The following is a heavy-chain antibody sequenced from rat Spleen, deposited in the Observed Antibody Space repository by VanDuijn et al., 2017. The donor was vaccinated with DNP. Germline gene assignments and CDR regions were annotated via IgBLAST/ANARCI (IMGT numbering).Heavy chain of an antibody. CDR2: ITNTGGGNT. CDR3: ARHSYGGYSDYFDY. Sequence: EVQLVASGGGPVQPGRSLKLSCVASGFIFGNYWMTWIRQAPGKGLEWVASITNTGGGNTYYRDSVKGRFTISRDNAKSTLYLQMDSLRSEDTATYYCARHSYGGYSDYFDYWGQGVMVTVSS. J-gene: IGHJ2*01. CDR1: GFIFGNYW. V-gene: IGHV5-31*01. D-gene: IGHD1-11*01.